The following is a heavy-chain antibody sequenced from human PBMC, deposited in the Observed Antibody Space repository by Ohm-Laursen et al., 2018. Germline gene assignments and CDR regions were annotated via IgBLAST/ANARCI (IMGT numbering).Heavy chain of an antibody. J-gene: IGHJ4*02. Sequence: SLRLSCAAPGFTFSSYSMNWVRQAPGKGLEWVSSISSSSSYIYYADSVKGRFTISRDNAKNSLYLQMNSLRAEDTAVYYCARVSSGYYSDYWGQGTLVTVSS. CDR2: ISSSSSYI. CDR1: GFTFSSYS. CDR3: ARVSSGYYSDY. V-gene: IGHV3-21*01. D-gene: IGHD3-22*01.